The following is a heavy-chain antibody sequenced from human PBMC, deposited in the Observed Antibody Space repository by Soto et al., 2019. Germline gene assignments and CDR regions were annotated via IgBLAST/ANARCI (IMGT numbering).Heavy chain of an antibody. CDR1: GGSLSTGGYY. Sequence: QVQLQESGPGLVKPSQTLSLTCTVSGGSLSTGGYYWSCIRQHPWKGLEWIGYIYNRSTTYYNPSLKVRVTISVATSQNQSSLKLSSVTVADPAVYYCARDHAPWGQGALVTVSS. CDR3: ARDHAP. CDR2: IYNRSTT. J-gene: IGHJ5*02. V-gene: IGHV4-31*03.